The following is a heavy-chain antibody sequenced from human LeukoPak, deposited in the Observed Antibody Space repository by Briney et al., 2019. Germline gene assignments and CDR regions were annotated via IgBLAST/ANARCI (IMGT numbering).Heavy chain of an antibody. D-gene: IGHD6-19*01. V-gene: IGHV3-23*01. CDR1: GFTFSSYA. CDR2: ISGSGGST. J-gene: IGHJ4*02. CDR3: AKSPYSSGRLGNDY. Sequence: PGGSLRLSCAASGFTFSSYAMSWVRQAPGKGLEWVSAISGSGGSTYYADSVKGRFTISRDNSKNTLYLQMNSLRAEDTAVYYCAKSPYSSGRLGNDYWGQGTLVTVSS.